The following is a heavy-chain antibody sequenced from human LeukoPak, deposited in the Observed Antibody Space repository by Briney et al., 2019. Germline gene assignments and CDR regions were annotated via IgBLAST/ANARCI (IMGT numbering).Heavy chain of an antibody. CDR3: AREPYGGNSLDY. V-gene: IGHV3-30*01. CDR1: GSTFSSYA. D-gene: IGHD4-23*01. CDR2: ISYDGSNK. Sequence: PGGSLRLSCAASGSTFSSYAMHWVRQAPGKGLEWVAVISYDGSNKYYADSVKGRFTISRDNSKNTLYLQMNSLRAEDTAVYYCAREPYGGNSLDYWGQGTLVTVSS. J-gene: IGHJ4*02.